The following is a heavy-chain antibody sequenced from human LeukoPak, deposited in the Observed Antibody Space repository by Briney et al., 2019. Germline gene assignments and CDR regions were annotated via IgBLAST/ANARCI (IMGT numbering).Heavy chain of an antibody. Sequence: GGSLRLSCAASGFTVSSNYISWVRQAPGKGLEWVANIKQDGSEKYYVDSVKGRFTISRDNAKNSLYLQMNSLRAEDTAVYYCAKTRGSGPFDYWGQGTLVTVSS. D-gene: IGHD3-10*01. CDR1: GFTVSSNY. V-gene: IGHV3-7*03. CDR3: AKTRGSGPFDY. J-gene: IGHJ4*02. CDR2: IKQDGSEK.